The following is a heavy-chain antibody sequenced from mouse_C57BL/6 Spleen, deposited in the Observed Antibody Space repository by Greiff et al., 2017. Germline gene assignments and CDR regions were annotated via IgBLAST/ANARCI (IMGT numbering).Heavy chain of an antibody. CDR3: TRGSSYWYFDV. CDR1: GFTFSNYW. V-gene: IGHV6-3*01. D-gene: IGHD1-1*01. J-gene: IGHJ1*03. CDR2: IRLKSDNYAT. Sequence: DVKLVESGGGLVQPGGSLNLSCVASGFTFSNYWMNWVRQSPETGLEWVAQIRLKSDNYATHYAVSVKGKFTISRDDSKSSVYLQMHNLRAEDTGIYYCTRGSSYWYFDVWGTGTTVTVSS.